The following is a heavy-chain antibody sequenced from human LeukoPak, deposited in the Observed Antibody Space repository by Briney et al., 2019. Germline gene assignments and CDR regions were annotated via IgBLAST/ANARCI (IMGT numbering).Heavy chain of an antibody. CDR3: ARDGGGGWKEWLVPKLYYFDY. D-gene: IGHD6-19*01. CDR1: GYTFTDYY. V-gene: IGHV1-2*02. J-gene: IGHJ4*02. CDR2: INPNSGGT. Sequence: ASVKVSCKASGYTFTDYYTHWVRLAPGQGREWMGWINPNSGGTNYAQKFQGRVTMTRDTSISTAYMELSRLRSDDTAVYYCARDGGGGWKEWLVPKLYYFDYWGQGTLVTVSS.